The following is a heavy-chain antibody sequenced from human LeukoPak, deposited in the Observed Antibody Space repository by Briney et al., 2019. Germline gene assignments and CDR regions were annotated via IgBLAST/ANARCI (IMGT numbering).Heavy chain of an antibody. Sequence: GGSLRLSCAASRFTFNNYAMSWVRQAPGKGVEWVSAMMGSGCNTYYADSVKGRFTISTENSKNTLYLKINSLRAEDTAVYYCAKDVCRYSSGCLGFYFWGQGTLVTVSS. CDR3: AKDVCRYSSGCLGFYF. CDR1: RFTFNNYA. V-gene: IGHV3-23*01. D-gene: IGHD6-19*01. CDR2: MMGSGCNT. J-gene: IGHJ4*02.